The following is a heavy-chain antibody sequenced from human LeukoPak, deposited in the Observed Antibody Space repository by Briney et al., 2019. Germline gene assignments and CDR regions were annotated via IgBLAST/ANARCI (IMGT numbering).Heavy chain of an antibody. Sequence: GASVKVSCKASGYTFTTYYVHWVRQAPGQGLEWMGMINPTGGSTNYAQKFQGRVTMTRDMSTSTVYMELSSLRSEDTAVYYCARDLLVPAAIRYNWNGWNYWGQGTLVTVSS. CDR1: GYTFTTYY. CDR2: INPTGGST. J-gene: IGHJ4*02. V-gene: IGHV1-46*01. D-gene: IGHD1-20*01. CDR3: ARDLLVPAAIRYNWNGWNY.